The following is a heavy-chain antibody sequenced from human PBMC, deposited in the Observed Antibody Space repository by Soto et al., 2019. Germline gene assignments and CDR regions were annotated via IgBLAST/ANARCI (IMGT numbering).Heavy chain of an antibody. D-gene: IGHD3-3*01. CDR2: LNPGSGAA. V-gene: IGHV1-46*01. CDR3: ARGGEVGVAGSAAFDM. J-gene: IGHJ3*02. CDR1: GYTVTTHY. Sequence: QVQLVQSGAEVKKPGASVRISCTASGYTVTTHYMHWVRQAPGRGLEWMGALNPGSGAAKYTQTFQARVTMTRYTSTNTGYMEMSALRSEDTAVFYCARGGEVGVAGSAAFDMWGQGTMVTVSS.